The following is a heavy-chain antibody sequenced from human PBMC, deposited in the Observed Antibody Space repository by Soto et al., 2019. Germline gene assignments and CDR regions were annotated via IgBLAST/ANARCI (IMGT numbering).Heavy chain of an antibody. V-gene: IGHV1-69*12. CDR3: VRVVAIPGYPDN. Sequence: QVQLVQSGAEMRQPASSVKVSCKTSGGTFSSYAISWVRQAPGQGLEWMGGIVPIVDTSTYAQKFQGRVTITADESTSTFYMELSCLRSDDTAVYYCVRVVAIPGYPDNWGQGTLGTV. J-gene: IGHJ4*02. CDR1: GGTFSSYA. D-gene: IGHD5-12*01. CDR2: IVPIVDTS.